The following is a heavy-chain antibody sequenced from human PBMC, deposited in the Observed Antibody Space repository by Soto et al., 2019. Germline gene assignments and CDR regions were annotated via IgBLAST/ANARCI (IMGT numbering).Heavy chain of an antibody. CDR1: DYTFARSG. J-gene: IGHJ6*02. CDR2: ISTYNGDT. V-gene: IGHV1-18*01. Sequence: VASVNVPCTAPDYTFARSGIICVRQAPGQGLEWMGWISTYNGDTNYAQTFQGRVTMTTDTSTSTVHMEVRSLRSDDTAVYYCARAAVAPYYYYGMAVWGQGPRSPSP. CDR3: ARAAVAPYYYYGMAV. D-gene: IGHD5-12*01.